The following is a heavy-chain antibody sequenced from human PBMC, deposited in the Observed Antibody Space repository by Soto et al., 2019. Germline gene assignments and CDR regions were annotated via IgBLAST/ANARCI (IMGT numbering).Heavy chain of an antibody. CDR3: ARSAVAITSVGYFDY. Sequence: PSETLSLTCAVSGYSISSSNWWGWIRQPPGKGLEWIGYIYYSGSTYYNPSLKSRVTMSVDTSKNQFSLKLSSVTAVDTAVYYYARSAVAITSVGYFDYWGQGTLVTVSS. V-gene: IGHV4-28*01. J-gene: IGHJ4*02. D-gene: IGHD3-22*01. CDR2: IYYSGST. CDR1: GYSISSSNW.